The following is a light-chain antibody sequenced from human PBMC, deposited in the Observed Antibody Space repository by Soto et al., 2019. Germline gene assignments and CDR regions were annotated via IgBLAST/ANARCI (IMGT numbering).Light chain of an antibody. J-gene: IGKJ1*01. CDR1: QGIRND. V-gene: IGKV1-17*01. CDR2: GAS. Sequence: DIQMTQSPSSLSASVGDRVTITCRASQGIRNDLGWYQQKPGKAPKRLIYGASSSQSGVPSSLRGSASGKEFNITLSSLQTDDFATYYCQRYDSFRTLGKGTKVDIK. CDR3: QRYDSFRT.